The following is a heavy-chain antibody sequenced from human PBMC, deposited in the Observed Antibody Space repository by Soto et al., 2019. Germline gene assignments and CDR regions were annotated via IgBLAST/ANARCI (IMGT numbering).Heavy chain of an antibody. V-gene: IGHV1-3*01. CDR3: AREASPYCGGDCYPDY. J-gene: IGHJ4*02. Sequence: ASVKVSCKASGYTFTSYTIHWVRQAPGQRLEWMGWINAGNGNTKNSQKFPGRVIITRDTSANTAYMELSSLRSEDTAVYYCAREASPYCGGDCYPDYWGQGTLVTVSS. CDR1: GYTFTSYT. D-gene: IGHD2-21*02. CDR2: INAGNGNT.